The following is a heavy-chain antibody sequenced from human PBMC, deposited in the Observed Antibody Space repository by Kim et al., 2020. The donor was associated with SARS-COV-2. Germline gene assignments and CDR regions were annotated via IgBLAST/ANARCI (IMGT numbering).Heavy chain of an antibody. J-gene: IGHJ4*02. CDR3: ARDPGGYSGYEWLDY. CDR1: GFTFSSYG. D-gene: IGHD5-12*01. CDR2: IWYDGSNK. Sequence: GGSLRLSCAASGFTFSSYGMHWVRQAPGKGLEWVAVIWYDGSNKYYADSVKGRFTISRDNSKNTLYLQMNSLRAEDTAVYYCARDPGGYSGYEWLDYWGQGTLVTVSS. V-gene: IGHV3-33*01.